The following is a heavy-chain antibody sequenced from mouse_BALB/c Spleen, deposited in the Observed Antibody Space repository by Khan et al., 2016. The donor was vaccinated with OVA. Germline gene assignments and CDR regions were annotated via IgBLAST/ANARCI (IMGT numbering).Heavy chain of an antibody. CDR1: GYTFTSYW. CDR2: INPTSGYT. V-gene: IGHV1-7*01. CDR3: ARDRNDY. Sequence: QIQLVQSGAELAKPGASVKMSCKASGYTFTSYWMHWIKQRPGQRLEWIGYINPTSGYTDYNQKFKDKATLTADKSSSTAYMQLNSLTSDDSAVYYCARDRNDYWGQGTTLTVSS. J-gene: IGHJ2*01.